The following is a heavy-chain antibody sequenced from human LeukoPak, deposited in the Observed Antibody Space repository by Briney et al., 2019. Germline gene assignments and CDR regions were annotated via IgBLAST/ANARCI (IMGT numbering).Heavy chain of an antibody. J-gene: IGHJ4*02. CDR1: GFTFSSYA. CDR2: ISGSGSST. D-gene: IGHD3-22*01. Sequence: GGSLRLSCAASGFTFSSYAMSWVRQAPGKGLEWVSAISGSGSSTYYADSVKGRFTISRDNSKNTLYLQMNSLRAEDTAVYYCAKQVRKTYYYDSSGYHFDYWGQGTLVTVSS. CDR3: AKQVRKTYYYDSSGYHFDY. V-gene: IGHV3-23*01.